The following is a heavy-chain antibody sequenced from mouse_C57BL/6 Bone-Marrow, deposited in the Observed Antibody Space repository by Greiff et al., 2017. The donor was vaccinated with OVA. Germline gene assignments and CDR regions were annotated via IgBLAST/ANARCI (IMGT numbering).Heavy chain of an antibody. J-gene: IGHJ3*01. Sequence: QVQLKQPGAELVKPGASVKLSCKASGYTFTSYWMHWVKQRPGQGLEWIGMIHPNSGSTNYNQKFKGKSTLTVDKSSSTAYMQLSSLTSEDSAVYYCARNPDYYGSSYGWFAYWGQGTLVTVSA. V-gene: IGHV1-64*01. CDR1: GYTFTSYW. D-gene: IGHD1-1*01. CDR2: IHPNSGST. CDR3: ARNPDYYGSSYGWFAY.